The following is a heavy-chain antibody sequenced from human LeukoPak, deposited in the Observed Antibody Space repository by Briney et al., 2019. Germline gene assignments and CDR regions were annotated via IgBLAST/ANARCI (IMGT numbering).Heavy chain of an antibody. J-gene: IGHJ4*02. V-gene: IGHV6-1*01. D-gene: IGHD7-27*01. Sequence: SQTLSLTGAISGDSVSSNSAAWNWIRQSPSRGLEWLGRTCYRSKWYDDYAVSVRSRISIDPDTSKNLVSLQLSSVTPEDTAVYYCARDQYGDIDYWGQGTLVTVSS. CDR2: TCYRSKWYD. CDR3: ARDQYGDIDY. CDR1: GDSVSSNSAA.